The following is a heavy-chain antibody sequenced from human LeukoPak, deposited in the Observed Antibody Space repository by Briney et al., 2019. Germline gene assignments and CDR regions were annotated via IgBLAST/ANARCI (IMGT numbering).Heavy chain of an antibody. CDR3: ARQTVTYYYDRTGAYSHFDY. J-gene: IGHJ4*02. Sequence: SETLSLTCTVSGGSISSYYWSWIRQPPEKGLEWMGHIYYSGSTFYNPSLKSRVTISVDRSKNQFSLKLSSVTAADTAVYYCARQTVTYYYDRTGAYSHFDYWGQGTLVTASS. V-gene: IGHV4-59*08. CDR1: GGSISSYY. CDR2: IYYSGST. D-gene: IGHD3-22*01.